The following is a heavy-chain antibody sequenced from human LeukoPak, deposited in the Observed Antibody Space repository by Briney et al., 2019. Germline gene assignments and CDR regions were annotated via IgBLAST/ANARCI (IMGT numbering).Heavy chain of an antibody. V-gene: IGHV4-38-2*02. CDR3: ARGRVGARL. CDR1: DYSISSGYY. J-gene: IGHJ4*02. D-gene: IGHD1-26*01. Sequence: SETLSLTCTASDYSISSGYYWGWIRQPPGKGLEWIGEINHSGSTNYNPSLKSRVTISVDTSKNQFSLKLSSVTAADTAVYYCARGRVGARLWGQGTLVTVSS. CDR2: INHSGST.